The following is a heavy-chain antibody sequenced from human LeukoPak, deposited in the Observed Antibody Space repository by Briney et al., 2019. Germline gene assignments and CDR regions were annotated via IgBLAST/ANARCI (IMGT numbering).Heavy chain of an antibody. J-gene: IGHJ4*02. Sequence: ASVKVSCKVSGYALSESSMHWVRQAPGNRHQWMGGFDPEDDERVYAQMLQGRVTMTEDTSTDTAYMELSSLRSEDTAVYFCATGRPGSLLDYWGQGTVVTVSS. CDR1: GYALSESS. CDR2: FDPEDDER. V-gene: IGHV1-24*01. CDR3: ATGRPGSLLDY. D-gene: IGHD1-1*01.